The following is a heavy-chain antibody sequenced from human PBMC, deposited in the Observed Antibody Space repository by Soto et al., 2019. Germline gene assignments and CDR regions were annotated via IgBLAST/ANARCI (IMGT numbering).Heavy chain of an antibody. CDR3: ARDRSGVVAAPYYFDY. Sequence: ESGGGVVQPGRSLRLSCAASGFTFSSYGMHWVRQAPGKGLEWVAVIWYDGSNKYYADSVKGRFTISRDNSKNTLYLQMNSLRAEDTAVYYCARDRSGVVAAPYYFDYWGQGTLVTVSS. CDR1: GFTFSSYG. D-gene: IGHD2-15*01. J-gene: IGHJ4*02. V-gene: IGHV3-33*01. CDR2: IWYDGSNK.